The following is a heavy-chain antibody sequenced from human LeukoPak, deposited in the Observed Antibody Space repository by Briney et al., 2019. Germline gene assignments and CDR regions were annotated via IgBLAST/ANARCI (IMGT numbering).Heavy chain of an antibody. J-gene: IGHJ4*02. CDR3: AKDNYGLFDY. Sequence: EWFSLISWDAGSTYYADSVKGRLTISRDNSKNSLYLQMNSLRTEDTALYYCAKDNYGLFDYWGQGTLVTVSS. D-gene: IGHD3-10*01. CDR2: ISWDAGST. V-gene: IGHV3-43*01.